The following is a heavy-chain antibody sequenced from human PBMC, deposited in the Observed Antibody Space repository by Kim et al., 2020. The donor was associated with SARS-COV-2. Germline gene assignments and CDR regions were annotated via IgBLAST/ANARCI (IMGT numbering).Heavy chain of an antibody. CDR2: IYYSGST. CDR1: GGSISSGGYY. CDR3: ARDKRGHDAFDI. Sequence: SETLSLTCTVSGGSISSGGYYWSWIRQHPGKGLEWIGYIYYSGSTYYNPSLKSRVTISVDTSKNQFSLKLSSVTAADTAVYYCARDKRGHDAFDIWGQGTMVTVSS. D-gene: IGHD1-1*01. V-gene: IGHV4-31*03. J-gene: IGHJ3*02.